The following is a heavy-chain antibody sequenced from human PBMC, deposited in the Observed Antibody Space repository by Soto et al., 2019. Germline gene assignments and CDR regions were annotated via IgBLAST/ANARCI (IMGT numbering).Heavy chain of an antibody. Sequence: GASVKVSCKASGGTFSSYAISWVRQAPGQGLEWMGGIIPIFGTANYAQKFQGRVTITADESTSTAYMELSSLRSEDTAVYYCATSIHTYYDFWSGALSFDYWGQGTLVTVSS. D-gene: IGHD3-3*01. J-gene: IGHJ4*02. CDR2: IIPIFGTA. CDR3: ATSIHTYYDFWSGALSFDY. V-gene: IGHV1-69*13. CDR1: GGTFSSYA.